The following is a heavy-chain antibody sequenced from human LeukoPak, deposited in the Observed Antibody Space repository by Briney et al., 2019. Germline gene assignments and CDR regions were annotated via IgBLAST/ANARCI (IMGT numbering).Heavy chain of an antibody. D-gene: IGHD5/OR15-5a*01. Sequence: GGSLRLSCAASGFTFSTYGMSWVRQAPGKGLEWVSSISNSGGNMYYADPVKGRFTISRDNSKNTLYLQMNSLRAEDTAVYYCARYSVTYSLDYWGQGTLVTVSS. CDR3: ARYSVTYSLDY. J-gene: IGHJ4*02. V-gene: IGHV3-23*01. CDR1: GFTFSTYG. CDR2: ISNSGGNM.